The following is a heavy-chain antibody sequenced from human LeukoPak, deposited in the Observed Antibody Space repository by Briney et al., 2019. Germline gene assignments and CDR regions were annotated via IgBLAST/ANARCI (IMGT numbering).Heavy chain of an antibody. CDR1: GFTFSSYW. J-gene: IGHJ4*02. CDR3: ARDTNRYSSGVGYFDY. V-gene: IGHV3-7*03. CDR2: IKQDGSEK. Sequence: GGPLRLSCAASGFTFSSYWMSWVRQAPGKGLEWVANIKQDGSEKYYLDSVKGRFTISRDNAKNSLYLQMNSLRVEDTAVYYCARDTNRYSSGVGYFDYWGQGTLVTVSS. D-gene: IGHD6-19*01.